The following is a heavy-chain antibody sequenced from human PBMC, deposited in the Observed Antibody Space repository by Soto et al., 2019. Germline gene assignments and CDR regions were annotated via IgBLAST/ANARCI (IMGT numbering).Heavy chain of an antibody. CDR1: GFTFSSYA. D-gene: IGHD5-12*01. CDR3: AREGSGYTIDY. J-gene: IGHJ4*02. CDR2: ISYDGSNK. V-gene: IGHV3-30-3*01. Sequence: QVQLVESGGGVVQPGRSLRLSCAASGFTFSSYAMHWVRQAPGKGLEWVAVISYDGSNKYYADSVKGRFTISRDNSKNTLYLQMNSLSAEDTAVYYCAREGSGYTIDYWGQGTLVTVSS.